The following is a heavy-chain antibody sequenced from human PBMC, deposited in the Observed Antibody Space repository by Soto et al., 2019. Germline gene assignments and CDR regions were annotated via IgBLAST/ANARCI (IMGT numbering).Heavy chain of an antibody. Sequence: GASVTVSCKASVYTFTSYGISWVRQAPGQGLEWMGWISAYNGNTNYAQKLQGRVTMTTDTSTSTAYMELRSLRSDDTAVYYCARDTDDSSGYYGLYYFDYWGQGTLVTVSS. D-gene: IGHD3-22*01. V-gene: IGHV1-18*01. CDR3: ARDTDDSSGYYGLYYFDY. J-gene: IGHJ4*02. CDR2: ISAYNGNT. CDR1: VYTFTSYG.